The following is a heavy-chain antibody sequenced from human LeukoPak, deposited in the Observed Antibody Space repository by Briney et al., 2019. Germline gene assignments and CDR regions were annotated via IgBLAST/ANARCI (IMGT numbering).Heavy chain of an antibody. J-gene: IGHJ4*02. D-gene: IGHD2-2*01. CDR2: IYSSGST. CDR3: ARVKASSTSWTFDQ. Sequence: SETLSLTGSVSGGCTNSYYWSWIRRYGGKGLEWIGRIYSSGSTVYNPSLNSRLTMSIDTSKNQFSLTLKSVTATDTAVYYCARVKASSTSWTFDQWGQGALVTVSS. V-gene: IGHV4-4*07. CDR1: GGCTNSYY.